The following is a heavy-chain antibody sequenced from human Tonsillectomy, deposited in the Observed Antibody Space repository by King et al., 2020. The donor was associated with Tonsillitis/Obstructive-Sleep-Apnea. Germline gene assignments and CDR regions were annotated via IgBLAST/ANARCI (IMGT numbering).Heavy chain of an antibody. CDR2: INTNTGNP. J-gene: IGHJ6*03. V-gene: IGHV7-4-1*02. CDR3: ARGDYDFWSGYPSEDYYYMDV. D-gene: IGHD3-3*01. CDR1: GYTFSSYA. Sequence: VQLVQSGSELKKPGASVKVSCEASGYTFSSYAMNWVRQAPGQGLEWMGWINTNTGNPTYAQGFTGRFVFSLDTSVSTAYLQISSLKAEDTDVYYCARGDYDFWSGYPSEDYYYMDVWGKGTTVTVSS.